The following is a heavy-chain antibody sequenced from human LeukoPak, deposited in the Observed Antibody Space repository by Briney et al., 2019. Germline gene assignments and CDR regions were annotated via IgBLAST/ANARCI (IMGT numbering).Heavy chain of an antibody. D-gene: IGHD3-3*01. CDR2: IYYSGST. J-gene: IGHJ4*02. CDR1: GGSISSSSYY. CDR3: ARRDDFWSGSTPLFDY. Sequence: SETLSLTCTVSGGSISSSSYYWGWIRQPPGEGLEWIGSIYYSGSTYYNPSLKSRVTISVDTSKNQFSLKLSSVTAADTAVYYCARRDDFWSGSTPLFDYWGQGTLVTVSS. V-gene: IGHV4-39*01.